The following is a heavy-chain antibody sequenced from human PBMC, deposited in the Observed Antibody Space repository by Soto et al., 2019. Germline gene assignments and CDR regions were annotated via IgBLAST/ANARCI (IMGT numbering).Heavy chain of an antibody. V-gene: IGHV4-59*08. CDR2: IYYSGST. J-gene: IGHJ4*02. Sequence: QVQLQESGPGLVKPSETLSLTCIVSGGSISNYYWSWIRQPPGKGLEWIGYIYYSGSTNYNPSLTSRVTISVDTSKNQFSLKLSSVTAADTAXXXXXXXXXXXXXXXXXYWGQGTLVTVSS. CDR3: XXXXXXXXXXXXXY. CDR1: GGSISNYY.